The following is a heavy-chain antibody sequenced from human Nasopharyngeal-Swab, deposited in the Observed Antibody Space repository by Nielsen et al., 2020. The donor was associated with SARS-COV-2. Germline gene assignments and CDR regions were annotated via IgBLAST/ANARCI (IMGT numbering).Heavy chain of an antibody. CDR1: GFTFSSHW. CDR2: INSDGSST. Sequence: GALKISCAASGFTFSSHWMHWVRQAPGRGLVWVSRINSDGSSTTYAGSVKGRFTISRDNAKNTLYLQMNNLSAEDTAVYFCAREVNSGSYRDDYWGQGTLVTVSS. D-gene: IGHD1-26*01. V-gene: IGHV3-74*01. J-gene: IGHJ4*02. CDR3: AREVNSGSYRDDY.